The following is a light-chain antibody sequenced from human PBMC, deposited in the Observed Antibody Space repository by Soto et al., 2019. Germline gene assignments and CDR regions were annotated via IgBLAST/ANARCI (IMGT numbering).Light chain of an antibody. V-gene: IGKV1-39*01. CDR2: AAS. Sequence: DIQINQSTSTRSGSVGSRVTITCRASQTISSWLAWYQQKPGKAPKLLIYAASSLQSGVPSRFSGSGSGTDFTLTISSLQPEDFATYYCQQSYSTLVTFGQGTRLEIK. CDR3: QQSYSTLVT. J-gene: IGKJ5*01. CDR1: QTISSW.